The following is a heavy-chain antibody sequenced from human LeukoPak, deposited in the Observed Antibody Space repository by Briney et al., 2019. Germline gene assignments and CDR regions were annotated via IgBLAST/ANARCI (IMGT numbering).Heavy chain of an antibody. Sequence: SVKVSCKASGGTFSSYAISWVRQAPGQGLEWMGGIIPIFGTANYAQKFQGRVTITADKSTSTAYMELSSLRSEDTAVYYCARDVGSLEGYYFDYWGQGTLVTVSS. CDR1: GGTFSSYA. CDR2: IIPIFGTA. J-gene: IGHJ4*02. V-gene: IGHV1-69*06. D-gene: IGHD1-26*01. CDR3: ARDVGSLEGYYFDY.